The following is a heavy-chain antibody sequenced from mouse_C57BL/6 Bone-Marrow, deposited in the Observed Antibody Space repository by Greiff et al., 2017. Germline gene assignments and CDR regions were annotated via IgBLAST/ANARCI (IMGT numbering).Heavy chain of an antibody. V-gene: IGHV1-55*01. CDR1: GYTFTSYW. J-gene: IGHJ1*03. D-gene: IGHD2-3*01. Sequence: VQLQQPGAELVKPGASVKMSCKASGYTFTSYWITWVKQRPGQGLEWIGDIYPGSGSTNYNEKFKSKAKLTVDTSSSTAYMQLSSLTSEDSAVYYCARGRRWLLQYFDVWGTGTTVTVSS. CDR3: ARGRRWLLQYFDV. CDR2: IYPGSGST.